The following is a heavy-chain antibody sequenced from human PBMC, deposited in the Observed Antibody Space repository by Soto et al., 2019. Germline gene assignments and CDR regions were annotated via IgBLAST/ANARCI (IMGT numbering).Heavy chain of an antibody. CDR1: GGSISSGGYS. V-gene: IGHV4-30-2*01. D-gene: IGHD3-3*01. CDR2: IYHSGST. Sequence: KPSETLSLTCAVSGGSISSGGYSWSWIRQPPGKGLEWIGYIYHSGSTYYNPSLKSRVTISVDRSKNQFSLKLSSVTEANTAVYYCARTIYDFWSGYYTWWFDPWGQGNLVTVSS. CDR3: ARTIYDFWSGYYTWWFDP. J-gene: IGHJ5*02.